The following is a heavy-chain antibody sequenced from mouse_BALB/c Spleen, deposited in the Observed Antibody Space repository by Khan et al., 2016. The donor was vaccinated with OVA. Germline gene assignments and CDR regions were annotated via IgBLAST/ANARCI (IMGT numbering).Heavy chain of an antibody. J-gene: IGHJ4*01. V-gene: IGHV2-9*02. D-gene: IGHD2-3*01. Sequence: QVQLKESGPGLVAPSHSLSITCTVSGFSLTSYGVNWVRQPPGKGLEWLGVIWAGGSTNYNSALMSRLSISKDNSKSQVFLKMNSLQTDDTAMYYCARFYDPYDAMDYWGQGTSVTVSS. CDR3: ARFYDPYDAMDY. CDR2: IWAGGST. CDR1: GFSLTSYG.